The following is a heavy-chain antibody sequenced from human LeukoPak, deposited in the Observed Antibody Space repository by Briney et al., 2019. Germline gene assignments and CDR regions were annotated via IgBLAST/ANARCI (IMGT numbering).Heavy chain of an antibody. D-gene: IGHD4-17*01. Sequence: PSQTLSLTCTVSGGSISSGDYYWSWIRQPPEKGLEWIGYIYYSGSTYYHPSLKSRVTISVDTSKNQFSLKLSSVTAADTAVYYCARHGDDYGVDYWGQGTLVTVSS. V-gene: IGHV4-30-4*01. CDR2: IYYSGST. CDR3: ARHGDDYGVDY. CDR1: GGSISSGDYY. J-gene: IGHJ4*02.